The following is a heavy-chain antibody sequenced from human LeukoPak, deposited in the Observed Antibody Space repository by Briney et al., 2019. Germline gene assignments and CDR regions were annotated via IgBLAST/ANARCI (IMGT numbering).Heavy chain of an antibody. CDR3: ATVLPYSYGSSNAFDI. CDR2: INHSGST. Sequence: SETLSLTCAVYGGSFSGYYWSWIRQPPGKGLEWIGEINHSGSTNYNPSLKSRVTISVDTSKNQFSLKLSSVTAAGTAVYYCATVLPYSYGSSNAFDIWGQGTMVTVSS. J-gene: IGHJ3*02. D-gene: IGHD5-18*01. V-gene: IGHV4-34*01. CDR1: GGSFSGYY.